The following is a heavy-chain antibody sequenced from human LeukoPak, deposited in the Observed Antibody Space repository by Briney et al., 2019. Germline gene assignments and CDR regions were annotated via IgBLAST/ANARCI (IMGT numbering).Heavy chain of an antibody. CDR2: ICAYNGNT. J-gene: IGHJ1*01. D-gene: IGHD3-22*01. CDR1: GYTFTSYG. Sequence: ASVKVSCKASGYTFTSYGISWVRQAPGPGLEWMGWICAYNGNTNYAQKLQGRVTMTTDTSTSTAYMELRSLRSDDTAVYYCARVRGYYDSRGYYYRGVFSLEYFQHWGQGTLVTVSS. CDR3: ARVRGYYDSRGYYYRGVFSLEYFQH. V-gene: IGHV1-18*01.